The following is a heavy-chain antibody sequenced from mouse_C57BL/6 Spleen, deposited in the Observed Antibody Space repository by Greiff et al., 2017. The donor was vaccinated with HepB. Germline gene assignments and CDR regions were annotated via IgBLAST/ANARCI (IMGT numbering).Heavy chain of an antibody. CDR1: GYTFTDYN. V-gene: IGHV1-22*01. D-gene: IGHD1-1*01. CDR2: INPNNGGT. CDR3: ARSYGSSLYYYAMDY. J-gene: IGHJ4*01. Sequence: VHVKQSGPELVKPGASVKMSCKASGYTFTDYNMHWVKQSHGKSLEWIGYINPNNGGTSYNQKFKGKATLTVNKSSSTAYMELRSLTSEDSAVYYCARSYGSSLYYYAMDYWGQGTSVTVSS.